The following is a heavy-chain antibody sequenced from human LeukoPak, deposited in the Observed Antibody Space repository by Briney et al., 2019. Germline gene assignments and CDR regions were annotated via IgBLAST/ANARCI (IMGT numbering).Heavy chain of an antibody. Sequence: SETLSLTCTVSGGSISSGGYYWSWIRQHPGKGLEWIGHIYYSGSTYYNPSLKSRVTISVDTSKNQFSLKLSSVTAADTAVYYCARDRAPYSRDFGYWGQGTLVTVSS. J-gene: IGHJ4*02. V-gene: IGHV4-31*03. CDR1: GGSISSGGYY. CDR3: ARDRAPYSRDFGY. CDR2: IYYSGST. D-gene: IGHD6-13*01.